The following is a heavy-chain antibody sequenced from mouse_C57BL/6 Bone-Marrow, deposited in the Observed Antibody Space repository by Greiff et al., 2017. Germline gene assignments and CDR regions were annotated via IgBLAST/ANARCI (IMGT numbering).Heavy chain of an antibody. Sequence: EVKLVESGEGLVKPGGSLKLSCAASGFTFSSYAMSWVRQTPEKRLEWVAYISSGGDYIYYADTVKGRFTISRDNARNTLYMQMSSLKSEDTAMYYGAREESYSSYVDYYDMDYWDRGTSVTVSS. V-gene: IGHV5S21*01. CDR3: AREESYSSYVDYYDMDY. J-gene: IGHJ4*01. CDR2: ISSGGDYI. D-gene: IGHD2-5*01. CDR1: GFTFSSYA.